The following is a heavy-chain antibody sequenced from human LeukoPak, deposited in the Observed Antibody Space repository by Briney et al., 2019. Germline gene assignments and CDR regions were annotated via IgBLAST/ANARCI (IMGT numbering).Heavy chain of an antibody. D-gene: IGHD3-3*01. CDR3: ARSDFWSGYYPHFDY. CDR2: IYSSGST. CDR1: GGSISSYY. Sequence: SETLSLTCTVSGGSISSYYWSWVRQPAGKGLEWIGRIYSSGSTNYNPSLKSRVTMSLDTSKNQFSLKLTSVTAADTAVYYCARSDFWSGYYPHFDYWGQGTLVTVSS. J-gene: IGHJ4*02. V-gene: IGHV4-4*07.